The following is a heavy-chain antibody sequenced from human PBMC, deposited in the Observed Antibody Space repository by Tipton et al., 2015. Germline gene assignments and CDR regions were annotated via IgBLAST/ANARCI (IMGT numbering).Heavy chain of an antibody. V-gene: IGHV4-39*07. Sequence: TLSLTCTVSGGSISSSSYYWAWIRQPPGKGLEWIGSLYFSGSTYYNPSLKSRVTISVDTSKSQFSLKLTSVTAADTAMYYCARARGRHGGLLDSWGQGILVTVSS. D-gene: IGHD4-23*01. CDR1: GGSISSSSYY. CDR3: ARARGRHGGLLDS. CDR2: LYFSGST. J-gene: IGHJ4*02.